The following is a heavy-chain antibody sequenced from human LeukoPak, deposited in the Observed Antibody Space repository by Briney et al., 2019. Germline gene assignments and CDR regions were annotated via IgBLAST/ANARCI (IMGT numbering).Heavy chain of an antibody. Sequence: ASVRVSCKASGYTFTTYYVHWVRQAPGQGLEWMGIINPSGGSTSYAQKFQGRVTMTRDTSTSTVYMELSSLRSEDTAVYFCARGPHIRITISSQYFQHWGQGTLVTVSS. CDR3: ARGPHIRITISSQYFQH. V-gene: IGHV1-46*01. CDR2: INPSGGST. D-gene: IGHD3-3*01. CDR1: GYTFTTYY. J-gene: IGHJ1*01.